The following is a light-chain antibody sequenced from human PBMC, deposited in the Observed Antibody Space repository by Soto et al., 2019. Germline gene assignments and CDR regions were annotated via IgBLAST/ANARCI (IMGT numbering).Light chain of an antibody. J-gene: IGKJ1*01. Sequence: DMQMTQSPSTLSASVGDRVTITSRASQSISSWLAWYQQKPGKAPKLLIYDASSLESGVPSRFSGSGSGTELTLTISSLQPDDFATYYCQQYNSSPVTFGQGTKVEIK. CDR3: QQYNSSPVT. CDR2: DAS. CDR1: QSISSW. V-gene: IGKV1-5*01.